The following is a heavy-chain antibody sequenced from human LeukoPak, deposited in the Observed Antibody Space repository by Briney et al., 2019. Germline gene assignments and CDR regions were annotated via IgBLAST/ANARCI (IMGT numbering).Heavy chain of an antibody. CDR2: ISSSGSTI. CDR3: ASRPRFDTRGYYVDY. V-gene: IGHV3-48*03. CDR1: GFTFSSYE. Sequence: PGGSLRLSCAASGFTFSSYEMHWVRQAPGKGLEGVSYISSSGSTIDYADSVKGRFTISRDNAKNSLYLHMNSLRDEDTVVYYCASRPRFDTRGYYVDYWGKGSLVTVSS. J-gene: IGHJ4*02. D-gene: IGHD3-22*01.